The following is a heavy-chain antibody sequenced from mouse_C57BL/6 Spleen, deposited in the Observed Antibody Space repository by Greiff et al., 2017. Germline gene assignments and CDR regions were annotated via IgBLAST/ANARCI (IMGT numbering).Heavy chain of an antibody. V-gene: IGHV5-17*01. Sequence: EVQLVESGGGLVKPGGSLKLSCAASGFTFSDYGMHWVRQAPEKGLEWVAYISSGSSTIYYADTVKGRFTISRDNAKNTLFLQMTSLRSEDTAMYYCARPRIYYGNSFAYWGQGTLVTVSA. CDR3: ARPRIYYGNSFAY. CDR2: ISSGSSTI. D-gene: IGHD2-1*01. J-gene: IGHJ3*01. CDR1: GFTFSDYG.